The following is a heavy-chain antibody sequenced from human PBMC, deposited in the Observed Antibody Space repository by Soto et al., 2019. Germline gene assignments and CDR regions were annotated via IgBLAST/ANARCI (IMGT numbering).Heavy chain of an antibody. CDR2: VYYRGRS. J-gene: IGHJ4*02. CDR3: VSQRTTVPTQAYFDY. CDR1: GGSVTNSSYY. V-gene: IGHV4-39*01. D-gene: IGHD4-4*01. Sequence: PSETLSLTCTVSGGSVTNSSYYWGWIRQSPGKGLEWIGSVYYRGRSYSKSSVKSRVTISVDTSKNRFSLSLNSVTASDTVVYFCVSQRTTVPTQAYFDYWGPGALVTV.